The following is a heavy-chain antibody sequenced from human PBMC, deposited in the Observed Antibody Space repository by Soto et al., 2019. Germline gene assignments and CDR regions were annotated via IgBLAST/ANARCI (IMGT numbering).Heavy chain of an antibody. CDR3: ARNSYYDFWSGYQRRFDL. D-gene: IGHD3-3*01. J-gene: IGHJ4*02. Sequence: PSETLSLTCAVFGYPISSGYYWGWIRQSPGKGLEWIGSLYHSGSTYYNPSLKSRVTISVDSSKNQFSLRLTSVTAADTAVYYCARNSYYDFWSGYQRRFDLWGQGTVVTVSS. V-gene: IGHV4-38-2*01. CDR2: LYHSGST. CDR1: GYPISSGYY.